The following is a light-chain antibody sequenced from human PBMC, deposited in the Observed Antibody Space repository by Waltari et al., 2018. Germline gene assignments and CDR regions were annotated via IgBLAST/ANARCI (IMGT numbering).Light chain of an antibody. CDR2: AAS. Sequence: DIQMTQSPSSLSASVGDGVTSTCRASQKMSNFLNWYQQKPGKAPKLLIYAASSLQGVVPSRFSGSGSGTDFTLTISRLQPEDFATYYCQQSYSTPWTFGQGTKVEI. V-gene: IGKV1-39*01. CDR1: QKMSNF. J-gene: IGKJ1*01. CDR3: QQSYSTPWT.